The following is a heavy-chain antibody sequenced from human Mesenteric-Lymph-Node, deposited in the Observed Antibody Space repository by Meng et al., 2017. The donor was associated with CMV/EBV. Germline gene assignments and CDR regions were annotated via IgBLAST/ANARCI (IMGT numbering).Heavy chain of an antibody. CDR3: AGSYCGGDCYLVY. D-gene: IGHD2-21*01. J-gene: IGHJ4*02. V-gene: IGHV3-30*02. CDR2: IRYDGSNK. CDR1: GFTFSSSG. Sequence: GESLKISCAASGFTFSSSGMYWVRQAPGKGLEWVAFIRYDGSNKNYADSVKGRFTISRDNSKNTLFLEMKSLRAEDTAVYYCAGSYCGGDCYLVYWGQGTLVTVSS.